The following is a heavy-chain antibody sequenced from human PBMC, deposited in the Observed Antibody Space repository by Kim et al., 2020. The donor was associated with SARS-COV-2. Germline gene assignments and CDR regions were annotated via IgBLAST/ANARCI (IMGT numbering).Heavy chain of an antibody. Sequence: GGSLRLSCAASGFTFSSYSMNWVRQAPGKGLEWVSSISSSSSYIYYADSVKGRFTISRDNAKNSLYLQMNSLRAEDTAVYYCASSLGIAVAGGWYNWFDPWGQGTLVTVSS. CDR1: GFTFSSYS. J-gene: IGHJ5*02. D-gene: IGHD6-19*01. V-gene: IGHV3-21*01. CDR3: ASSLGIAVAGGWYNWFDP. CDR2: ISSSSSYI.